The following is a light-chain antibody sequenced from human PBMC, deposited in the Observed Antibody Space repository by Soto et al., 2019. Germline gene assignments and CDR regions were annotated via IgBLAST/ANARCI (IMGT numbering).Light chain of an antibody. CDR3: GTWDSGLSVYV. Sequence: QSVLTQPPSVSAAPGQKVTISCSGSSSNIGNNYVSWYQQLPGTAPRLLIYENNKRPSGIPDRFSGSKSATSATLGITGLQTGDEADYYCGTWDSGLSVYVFGTGTKVTVL. J-gene: IGLJ1*01. V-gene: IGLV1-51*02. CDR1: SSNIGNNY. CDR2: ENN.